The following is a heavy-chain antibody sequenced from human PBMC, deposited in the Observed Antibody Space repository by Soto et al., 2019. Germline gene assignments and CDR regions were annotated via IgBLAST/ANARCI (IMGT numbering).Heavy chain of an antibody. D-gene: IGHD3-22*01. V-gene: IGHV3-30*18. CDR2: ISYDGSNK. J-gene: IGHJ4*02. Sequence: GGSLRLSCAASGLTFSSYGMHWVRQAPGRGLEWVAVISYDGSNKNYADSVKGRFTISRDNSKNTVYLQMNSLRAEDTALYYCAKDTYYHDSSGYYIFDYWGQGTLVPSPQ. CDR3: AKDTYYHDSSGYYIFDY. CDR1: GLTFSSYG.